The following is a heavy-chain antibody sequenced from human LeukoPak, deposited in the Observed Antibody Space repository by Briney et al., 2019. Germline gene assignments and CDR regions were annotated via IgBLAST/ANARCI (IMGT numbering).Heavy chain of an antibody. CDR1: GDSSNTYY. D-gene: IGHD3-22*01. J-gene: IGHJ2*01. CDR2: VFNSGIT. CDR3: ARGVVIGDWYFDL. V-gene: IGHV4-59*01. Sequence: PSETLSLTCTVSGDSSNTYYWSWIRQPPGKGLEWIGYVFNSGITNYNPSLKSRLAILEDTSKNQFPLKLKSVTAADTAVYYCARGVVIGDWYFDLWGRGTLVTVSS.